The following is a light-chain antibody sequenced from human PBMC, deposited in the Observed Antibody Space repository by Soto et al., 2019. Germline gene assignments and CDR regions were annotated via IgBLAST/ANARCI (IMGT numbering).Light chain of an antibody. J-gene: IGLJ2*01. V-gene: IGLV2-8*01. Sequence: QSVLTQTPSASGSPGQSVTISCTGTSSDVGGYNYVSWYQQHPGKAPKLMIYEVTKRPSGVPDRFSGSKSGNTASLTVSGLQAEDEADYYCSSYAGTNNYVVFGGGTQLTVL. CDR2: EVT. CDR3: SSYAGTNNYVV. CDR1: SSDVGGYNY.